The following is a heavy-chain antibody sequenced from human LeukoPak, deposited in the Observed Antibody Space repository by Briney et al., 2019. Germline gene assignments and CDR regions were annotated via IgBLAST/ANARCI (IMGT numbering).Heavy chain of an antibody. D-gene: IGHD5-24*01. CDR3: ARQDGAAKYFFDN. CDR2: IYPGDSDT. J-gene: IGHJ4*02. V-gene: IGHV5-51*01. Sequence: GESLKISCKGSEYSFSTYWIAWVRQMPGKGLEWMGIIYPGDSDTRYSPSFQGQVTISVDKSISTAYLQWSSLKASDTAIYYCARQDGAAKYFFDNWGQGTLVTVSS. CDR1: EYSFSTYW.